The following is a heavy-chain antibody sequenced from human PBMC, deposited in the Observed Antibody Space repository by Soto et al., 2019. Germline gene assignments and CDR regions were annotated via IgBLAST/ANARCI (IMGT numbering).Heavy chain of an antibody. CDR2: IIPILGIA. J-gene: IGHJ4*02. Sequence: QVQLVQSGAEVKKPGSSVKVSCKASGGTFSSYTISWVRQAPGQGLEWMGRIIPILGIANYAQKFQGRVTITADKSTSTAYMELSSLRSEDTAVYYCAREMAYYYDSSCYFYGSFDYWGQGTLVTVSS. V-gene: IGHV1-69*08. CDR1: GGTFSSYT. D-gene: IGHD3-22*01. CDR3: AREMAYYYDSSCYFYGSFDY.